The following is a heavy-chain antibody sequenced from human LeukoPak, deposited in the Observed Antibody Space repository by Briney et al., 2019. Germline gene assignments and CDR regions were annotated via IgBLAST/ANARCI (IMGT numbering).Heavy chain of an antibody. D-gene: IGHD4-17*01. Sequence: SETLSLTCAVYGGSFSGYYWSWIRQPPGKGLEWIGSIYYSGSTYYNPSLKSRVTISVDTSKNQFSLKLSSVTAADTAVYYCARRGGTVITLEDWGQGTLVTVSS. CDR3: ARRGGTVITLED. CDR2: IYYSGST. CDR1: GGSFSGYY. J-gene: IGHJ4*02. V-gene: IGHV4-34*01.